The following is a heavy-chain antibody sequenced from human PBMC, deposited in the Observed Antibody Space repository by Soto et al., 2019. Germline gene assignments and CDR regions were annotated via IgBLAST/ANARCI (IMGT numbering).Heavy chain of an antibody. CDR1: GFTFSDYY. V-gene: IGHV3-11*01. CDR3: ARDGTEYYGEYYDY. J-gene: IGHJ4*02. Sequence: GGSLRLSCATSGFTFSDYYMSWIRQAPGKGLEWVSYIGTRGNTKYYADSVRGRFTISRDNAKNSLYLQMNSLRADDTAVYYCARDGTEYYGEYYDYWGQGVPVTVSS. CDR2: IGTRGNTK. D-gene: IGHD4-17*01.